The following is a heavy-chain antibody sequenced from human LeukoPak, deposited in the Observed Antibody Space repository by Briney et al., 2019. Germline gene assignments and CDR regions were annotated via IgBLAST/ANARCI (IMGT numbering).Heavy chain of an antibody. CDR3: ASQGWELHGYYYYGMDV. CDR2: IWYGGSNK. D-gene: IGHD1-26*01. J-gene: IGHJ6*02. CDR1: GFTFSSYG. Sequence: GGSLRLSCAASGFTFSSYGMHWVRQAPGKGLEWVAVIWYGGSNKYYADSVKGRFTISRDNSKNTLYLQMNSLRAEDAAVYYCASQGWELHGYYYYGMDVWGQGTTVTVSS. V-gene: IGHV3-33*08.